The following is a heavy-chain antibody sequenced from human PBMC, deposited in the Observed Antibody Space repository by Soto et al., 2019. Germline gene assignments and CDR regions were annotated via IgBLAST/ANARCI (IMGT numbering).Heavy chain of an antibody. Sequence: SVKVSCKASGGTFSSYAISWVRQAPGQGLEWMGGIIPIFGTANYAQKFQGRVTITADKSTSTAYMELSGLRSEDTAVYYCATAIVGAKYFDYWGQGTLVTVSS. V-gene: IGHV1-69*06. CDR2: IIPIFGTA. CDR1: GGTFSSYA. D-gene: IGHD1-26*01. CDR3: ATAIVGAKYFDY. J-gene: IGHJ4*02.